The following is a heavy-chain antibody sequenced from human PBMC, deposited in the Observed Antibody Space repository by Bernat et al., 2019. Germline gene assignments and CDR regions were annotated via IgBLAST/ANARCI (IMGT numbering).Heavy chain of an antibody. CDR2: IYSGGET. Sequence: EGQRGEAGGAGVQPGGSLRLSCAVSGFTVSSNFMSWVRQAPGKGLEWVSVIYSGGETSYADSVKGRFTISRDNSENTLYLQMSSLRAEDTAVYYCARDSDYYGSGRLGWFDPWGQGALVTVSS. D-gene: IGHD3-10*01. J-gene: IGHJ5*02. CDR3: ARDSDYYGSGRLGWFDP. V-gene: IGHV3-66*01. CDR1: GFTVSSNF.